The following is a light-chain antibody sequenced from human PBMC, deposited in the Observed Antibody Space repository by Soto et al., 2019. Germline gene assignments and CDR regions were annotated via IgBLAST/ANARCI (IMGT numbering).Light chain of an antibody. Sequence: EIVFTQAPATLSLSLGDGATLSCRASQSVSSYLAWYQQKPGQAPRLLIYDASNRATGIPARFSGSGSGTDFTLTISSLEPEDFAVYYCQQRSNWPTFCQGTRLEI. CDR2: DAS. J-gene: IGKJ5*01. CDR3: QQRSNWPT. CDR1: QSVSSY. V-gene: IGKV3-11*01.